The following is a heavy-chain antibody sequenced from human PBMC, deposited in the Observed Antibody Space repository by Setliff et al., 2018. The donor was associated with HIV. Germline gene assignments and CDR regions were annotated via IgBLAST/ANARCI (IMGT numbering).Heavy chain of an antibody. Sequence: SETLSLTCAVYGGSFSGYYWSWIRQPPGKGLEWIGEINHSGSTNYNPSLKSRVTISVDTSKNQFPLKLSSVTAADTAVYYCARGELLYYYYYGMDVWGQGTTVTVSS. J-gene: IGHJ6*02. CDR3: ARGELLYYYYYGMDV. D-gene: IGHD1-26*01. V-gene: IGHV4-34*01. CDR2: INHSGST. CDR1: GGSFSGYY.